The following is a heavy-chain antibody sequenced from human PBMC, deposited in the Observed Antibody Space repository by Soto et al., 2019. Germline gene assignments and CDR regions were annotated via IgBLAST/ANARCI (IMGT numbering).Heavy chain of an antibody. J-gene: IGHJ4*02. CDR3: ARGWWGQQLTGISPMGYGDYDFNY. Sequence: GGSLRRSCAASGFTFSSYAMHRVRQAPGKGLERVGVISYDGSNKYYADSVKGRFIISRDNSKNTLYLQMNSLGAEDTAVYYCARGWWGQQLTGISPMGYGDYDFNYWGQGSLVTVAS. D-gene: IGHD4-17*01. CDR2: ISYDGSNK. V-gene: IGHV3-30-3*01. CDR1: GFTFSSYA.